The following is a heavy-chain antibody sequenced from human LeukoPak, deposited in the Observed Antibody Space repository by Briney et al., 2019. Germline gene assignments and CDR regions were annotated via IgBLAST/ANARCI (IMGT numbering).Heavy chain of an antibody. CDR1: GFTFSNYG. D-gene: IGHD3-10*01. V-gene: IGHV3-23*01. J-gene: IGHJ4*02. CDR3: VKDRLNYASGNFYY. CDR2: ISASGDNT. Sequence: PGGSLRLSCAASGFTFSNYGMTWVRQAPANGLEWVSGISASGDNTYNADSVKGRFTISRDNSKKTLYLQMNNLRAEDTAVYSCVKDRLNYASGNFYYWGQGTLVTVSS.